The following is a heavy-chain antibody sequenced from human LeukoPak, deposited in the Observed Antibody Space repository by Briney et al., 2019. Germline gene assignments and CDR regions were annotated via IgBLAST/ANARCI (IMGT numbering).Heavy chain of an antibody. J-gene: IGHJ6*02. CDR1: GYTFTSYY. Sequence: ASVKVSCKASGYTFTSYYMHWVRQAPGQGLEWMGIINPGGGSTSYAQKFQGRVTMTRDTSTSTVYMELSSLRSEDTAVYYCAREPSPIIVVVTANGMDVWGQATTVTVSS. V-gene: IGHV1-46*01. CDR3: AREPSPIIVVVTANGMDV. D-gene: IGHD2-21*02. CDR2: INPGGGST.